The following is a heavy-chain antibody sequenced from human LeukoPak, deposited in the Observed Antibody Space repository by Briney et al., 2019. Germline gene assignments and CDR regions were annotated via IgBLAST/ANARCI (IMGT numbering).Heavy chain of an antibody. D-gene: IGHD3-3*01. J-gene: IGHJ3*02. CDR2: IYYSGST. V-gene: IGHV4-59*01. Sequence: SETLSLTCTVSGGSSSSYYWSWIRQPPGKGVEWIGYIYYSGSTNYNPSLKSRVTISVDTSKNQFSLKLSSVTAADTAVYYCARAGRTILGAVWVAFDIWGQGTMVTVSS. CDR1: GGSSSSYY. CDR3: ARAGRTILGAVWVAFDI.